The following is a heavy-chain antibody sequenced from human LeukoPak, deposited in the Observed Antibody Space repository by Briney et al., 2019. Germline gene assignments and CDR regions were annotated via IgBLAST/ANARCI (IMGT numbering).Heavy chain of an antibody. Sequence: RPSVEEPGLALGSNSMSWVRQYKGKGLEWVANINQDGSEKYYGDFVKGRFTISRDNAKNSLYLQMNSLRAEDTAVYFCARVIAARPARRTYYYLDVWGTGTTVTVSS. D-gene: IGHD6-6*01. CDR1: GLALGSNS. CDR2: INQDGSEK. J-gene: IGHJ6*03. CDR3: ARVIAARPARRTYYYLDV. V-gene: IGHV3-7*01.